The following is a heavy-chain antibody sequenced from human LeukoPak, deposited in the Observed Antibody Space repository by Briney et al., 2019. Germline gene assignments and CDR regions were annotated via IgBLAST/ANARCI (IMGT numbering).Heavy chain of an antibody. CDR1: GGSFSGYY. V-gene: IGHV4-34*01. D-gene: IGHD2-15*01. Sequence: PSETLSLTCAVYGGSFSGYYWSWIRQPPGKGLEWIGEINHSGSTNYNPSLKSRVTISVDTSKNQFSLKLSSVTAADTAVYYCARVRIVVVVAATRYNYYYYYMDVWGKGTTVTVSS. CDR2: INHSGST. CDR3: ARVRIVVVVAATRYNYYYYYMDV. J-gene: IGHJ6*03.